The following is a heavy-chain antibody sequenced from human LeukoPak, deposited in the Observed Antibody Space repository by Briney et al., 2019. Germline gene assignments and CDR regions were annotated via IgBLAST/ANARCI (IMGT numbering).Heavy chain of an antibody. CDR2: ISSNGGTT. V-gene: IGHV3-64*01. Sequence: PGGSLRLSCSASGFTFSSYAMHWVRQAPGKGLEYVSVISSNGGTTYYANSVKGRFTISRDNSKNTLYLQMGSLRAEDMAVYYCARGVVVTAIDYWGQGALVTVSS. D-gene: IGHD2-21*02. J-gene: IGHJ4*02. CDR1: GFTFSSYA. CDR3: ARGVVVTAIDY.